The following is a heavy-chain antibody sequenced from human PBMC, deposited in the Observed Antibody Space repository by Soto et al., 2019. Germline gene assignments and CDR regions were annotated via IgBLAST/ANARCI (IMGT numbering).Heavy chain of an antibody. J-gene: IGHJ5*02. V-gene: IGHV4-38-2*01. CDR1: GYSISSGYY. CDR2: IYHSGST. D-gene: IGHD3-3*01. CDR3: ASQYYDFWSGYYGYNWFDP. Sequence: SETLSLTCAVSGYSISSGYYWGWIRQPPGKGLEWIGSIYHSGSTYYNPSLKSRVTISVDTSKNQFSLKLSSVAAADTAVYYCASQYYDFWSGYYGYNWFDPWGQGTLVTVSS.